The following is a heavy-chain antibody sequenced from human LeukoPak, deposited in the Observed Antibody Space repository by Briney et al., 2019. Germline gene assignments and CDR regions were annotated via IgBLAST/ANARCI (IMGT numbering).Heavy chain of an antibody. CDR2: ISYSSRYI. J-gene: IGHJ4*02. D-gene: IGHD4-17*01. V-gene: IGHV3-21*01. CDR3: ARDVYFRMTTMTLYYFDY. CDR1: GFTFSTYS. Sequence: SGGSLRLSCAASGFTFSTYSMNWVRQAPGKGLEWVSSISYSSRYIDYADSEKGRFTISRDNAKNSLYLQMNSLRAEDTAVYYCARDVYFRMTTMTLYYFDYWGQGTLVTVSS.